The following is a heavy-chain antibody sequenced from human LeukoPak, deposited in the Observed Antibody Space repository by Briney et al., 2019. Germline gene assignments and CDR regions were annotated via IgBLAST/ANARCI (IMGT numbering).Heavy chain of an antibody. CDR1: GGSISSSSYY. Sequence: PSETLSLTCSVSGGSISSSSYYWGWIRQPPGTGLEWLGSIYYSGSTYYNPSLKSRVTISVDTSKNQFSLKLSSVTAADTAVYYCARHEGYCSSTSCLGQFDYWGQGTLVTVSS. V-gene: IGHV4-39*01. CDR2: IYYSGST. J-gene: IGHJ4*02. CDR3: ARHEGYCSSTSCLGQFDY. D-gene: IGHD2-2*01.